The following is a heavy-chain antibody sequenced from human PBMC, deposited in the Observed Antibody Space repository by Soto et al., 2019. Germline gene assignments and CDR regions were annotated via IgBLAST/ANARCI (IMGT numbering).Heavy chain of an antibody. CDR3: TRGKGSGYAHWDY. CDR2: IRSKANTYAT. D-gene: IGHD5-12*01. Sequence: LRLSCAASGFTFSGSAMHWVRQASGKGLEWVGRIRSKANTYATAYAASVKGRFTISRDDSKNTAYLQMNSQKTEDTAVYYCTRGKGSGYAHWDYWGQGTLVTVSS. J-gene: IGHJ4*02. CDR1: GFTFSGSA. V-gene: IGHV3-73*01.